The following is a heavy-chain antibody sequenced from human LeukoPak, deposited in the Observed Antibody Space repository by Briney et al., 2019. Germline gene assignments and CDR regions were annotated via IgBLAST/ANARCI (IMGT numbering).Heavy chain of an antibody. J-gene: IGHJ4*02. CDR3: ARVYGSGSYYPHFDY. D-gene: IGHD3-10*01. CDR1: GFTFSSYS. Sequence: GGSLRLSCAASGFTFSSYSMNWVRQAPGKGLEWVSYISSSSSTVYYADSVKGRFTISRDNAKNSLYLQMNSLRAEDTAVYYCARVYGSGSYYPHFDYWGQGTLVTVSS. CDR2: ISSSSSTV. V-gene: IGHV3-48*01.